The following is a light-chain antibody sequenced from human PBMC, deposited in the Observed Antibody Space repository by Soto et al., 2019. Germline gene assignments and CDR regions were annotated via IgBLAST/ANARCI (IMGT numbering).Light chain of an antibody. Sequence: DIVMTQSPDSLAVSLGERATINCKSSQSVLYSSNNKNYLAWYQQKPGQPPKLLIYWASTRESGVPDRFSGSGSGTDFTLTISSLQAEDVAVYYCQQYYDIPQTFGQGTKLEIK. CDR1: QSVLYSSNNKNY. CDR2: WAS. V-gene: IGKV4-1*01. J-gene: IGKJ2*01. CDR3: QQYYDIPQT.